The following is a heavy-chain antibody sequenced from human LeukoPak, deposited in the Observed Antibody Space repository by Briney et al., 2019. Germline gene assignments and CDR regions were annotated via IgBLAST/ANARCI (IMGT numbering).Heavy chain of an antibody. D-gene: IGHD3-22*01. CDR3: ATPRGSKLLLDAFDI. CDR2: MRYDGSNK. Sequence: GGSLRLSCAASGFSFSTYGMHWVRQAPGKGLEWVAFMRYDGSNKYYPDSVKGRFTISRDNSRNALYLQMNSLRAEDTAVYYCATPRGSKLLLDAFDIWGQGTMVTVSS. J-gene: IGHJ3*02. V-gene: IGHV3-30*02. CDR1: GFSFSTYG.